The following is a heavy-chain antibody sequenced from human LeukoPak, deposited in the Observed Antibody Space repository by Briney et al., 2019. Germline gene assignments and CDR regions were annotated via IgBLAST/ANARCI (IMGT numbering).Heavy chain of an antibody. D-gene: IGHD3-10*01. J-gene: IGHJ5*02. CDR1: GGSISSGSYY. CDR3: ARQDGSGSYSYNWFDP. CDR2: IYTSGST. Sequence: SETLSLTCTVSGGSISSGSYYWTWIRRPAGKGLEWIGRIYTSGSTNYNPSLQSRVTISVDTSKNQFSLKLSSVTAADTAVYYCARQDGSGSYSYNWFDPWGQGTLVTVSS. V-gene: IGHV4-61*02.